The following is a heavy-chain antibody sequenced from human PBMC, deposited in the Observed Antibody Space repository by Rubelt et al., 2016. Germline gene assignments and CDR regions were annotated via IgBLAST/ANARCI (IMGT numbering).Heavy chain of an antibody. CDR3: ARDHTLGDGYNYFGF. V-gene: IGHV3-48*02. J-gene: IGHJ4*02. CDR2: IRGGDNLI. D-gene: IGHD5-24*01. CDR1: GFIFSSHS. Sequence: EVQLLESGGGLVQPGGSLRLSCAASGFIFSSHSMNWVRQAPGKGLEWISCIRGGDNLIYYADSVKGRFTISRDNAKNSLYLQMNSLRDEDTAVYYCARDHTLGDGYNYFGFWGQGTLVTVSS.